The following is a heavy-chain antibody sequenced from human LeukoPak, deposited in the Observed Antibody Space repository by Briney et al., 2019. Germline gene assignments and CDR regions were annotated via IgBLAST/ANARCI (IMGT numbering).Heavy chain of an antibody. J-gene: IGHJ4*02. Sequence: GGSLRLSCAASGFTVSSNYMSWVRQAPGKGLEWISVIYSGGSTYYAVSVKGRFTISRDNSKNTLYLQMNSLRAEDTAVYYCARASSHCSSTSCYIGYWGQGTVDPVSS. CDR1: GFTVSSNY. D-gene: IGHD2-2*01. CDR3: ARASSHCSSTSCYIGY. V-gene: IGHV3-53*01. CDR2: IYSGGST.